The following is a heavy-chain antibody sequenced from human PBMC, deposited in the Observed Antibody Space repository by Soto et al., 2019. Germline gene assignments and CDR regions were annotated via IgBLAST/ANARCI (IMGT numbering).Heavy chain of an antibody. Sequence: GASVKVSCKVSGYTLTELSMHWVRQAPGKGLEWMGGFDPEDGETIYAQKFQGRVTMTEDTSTDTAYMELSSLRSEDTAVYYCATGQKRNTMVRGVIITDYYYYGMDVWGPGTTVTVSS. D-gene: IGHD3-10*01. V-gene: IGHV1-24*01. CDR2: FDPEDGET. CDR1: GYTLTELS. J-gene: IGHJ6*02. CDR3: ATGQKRNTMVRGVIITDYYYYGMDV.